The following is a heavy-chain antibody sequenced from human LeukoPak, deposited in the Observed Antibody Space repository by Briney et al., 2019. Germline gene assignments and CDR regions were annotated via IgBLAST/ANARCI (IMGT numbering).Heavy chain of an antibody. J-gene: IGHJ4*01. CDR1: GHSIRGAYY. V-gene: IGHV4-38-2*01. D-gene: IGHD6-19*01. CDR3: ARNSTGWYFDS. Sequence: SETLSLTCDVSGHSIRGAYYWGWIRQPPGKGLEWIGSIYHSGSTYYNTSLKSRVTISVDTPKNQFSLKVNSVTAADTAVYYCARNSTGWYFDSWGHGTLVTVSS. CDR2: IYHSGST.